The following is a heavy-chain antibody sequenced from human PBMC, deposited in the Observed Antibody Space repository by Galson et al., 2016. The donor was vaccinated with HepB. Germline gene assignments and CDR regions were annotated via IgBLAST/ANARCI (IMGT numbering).Heavy chain of an antibody. CDR3: ARERRGNNGFYYFDY. V-gene: IGHV3-7*01. CDR1: GLSFSNFW. Sequence: SLRLSCAASGLSFSNFWMSWVRQAPGKGLEWVANIKPDGSEKDYVDSVKGRFTISRDNVKSSLYLQMNSLRAEDTAVYFCARERRGNNGFYYFDYWDQGTLVTVSS. J-gene: IGHJ4*02. CDR2: IKPDGSEK. D-gene: IGHD2-8*01.